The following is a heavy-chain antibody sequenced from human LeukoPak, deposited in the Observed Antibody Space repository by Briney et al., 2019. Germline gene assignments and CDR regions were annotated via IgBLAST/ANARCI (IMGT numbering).Heavy chain of an antibody. CDR2: ISWDGGST. J-gene: IGHJ6*04. CDR3: AKDGCSSTSWYGRYSYGMDV. V-gene: IGHV3-43D*04. Sequence: PGGSLRLSCAACGFTFDDYAMHSVRQAPGKGLEWVSLISWDGGSTYYADSVKGRFTISRDNSKNSLYLQMNSLRDEETALYYCAKDGCSSTSWYGRYSYGMDVWGKGTTVTVSS. CDR1: GFTFDDYA. D-gene: IGHD2-2*01.